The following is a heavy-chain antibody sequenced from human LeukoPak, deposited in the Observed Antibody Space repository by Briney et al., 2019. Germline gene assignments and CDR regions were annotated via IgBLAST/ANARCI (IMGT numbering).Heavy chain of an antibody. V-gene: IGHV1-2*06. CDR2: INPNSGGT. CDR1: GYTFTGYY. D-gene: IGHD5-24*01. J-gene: IGHJ3*02. CDR3: ARERDGYRSSAFDI. Sequence: ALVKVSCKASGYTFTGYYMHWVRQAPGQGLEWMGRINPNSGGTNYAQKFQGRVTITTDESTSTAYMELSSLRSEDTAVYYCARERDGYRSSAFDIWGQGTMVTVSS.